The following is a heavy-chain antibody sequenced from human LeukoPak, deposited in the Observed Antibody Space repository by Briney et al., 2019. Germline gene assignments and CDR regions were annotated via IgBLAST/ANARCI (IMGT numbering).Heavy chain of an antibody. V-gene: IGHV3-21*01. Sequence: KAGGSLRLSCAASGFTFSSYSMNWVRQAPGKGLEWVSSISSSSSYIYYADSVKGRFTISRDNAKNSLYLRMNSLRAEDTAVYYCARSLWFGELLPYYFDYWGQGTLVTVSS. CDR1: GFTFSSYS. CDR2: ISSSSSYI. D-gene: IGHD3-10*01. CDR3: ARSLWFGELLPYYFDY. J-gene: IGHJ4*02.